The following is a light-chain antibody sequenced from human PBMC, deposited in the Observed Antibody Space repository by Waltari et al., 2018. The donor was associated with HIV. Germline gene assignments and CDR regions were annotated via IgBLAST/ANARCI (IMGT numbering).Light chain of an antibody. V-gene: IGLV1-44*01. Sequence: QSVLTQPPSASGTPGQRVTISCSGSSSNIGSNHVNWYQQLPGTSPKLLIYYNNQRPSGVPDRFSGSKSGTSASLAISGLQSEDEADYYCAAWDDSLMGVFGGGTRLTVL. CDR1: SSNIGSNH. J-gene: IGLJ3*02. CDR3: AAWDDSLMGV. CDR2: YNN.